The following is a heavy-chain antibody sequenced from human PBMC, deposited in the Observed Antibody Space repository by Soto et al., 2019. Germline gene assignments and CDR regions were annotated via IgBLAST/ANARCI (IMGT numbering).Heavy chain of an antibody. CDR3: ARSPRGSPYFDY. V-gene: IGHV5-51*01. CDR2: IYPGDHET. D-gene: IGHD6-13*01. Sequence: GESLKISCQCSGYTFSNFWIGWARQLAVKGLEWMGIIYPGDHETRYSPSFHGKVTISADKSINTAYLQWNSLEASDTAFYFCARSPRGSPYFDYSAQGALVTVSS. J-gene: IGHJ4*02. CDR1: GYTFSNFW.